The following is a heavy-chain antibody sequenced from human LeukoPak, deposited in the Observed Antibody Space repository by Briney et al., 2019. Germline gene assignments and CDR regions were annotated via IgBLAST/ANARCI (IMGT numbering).Heavy chain of an antibody. Sequence: GASVKVSCKASGYTFTSFGISWVRQAPGQGLEWMGSISGNNGNTNYAQKLQGRVTMTTDTSTSTAYMEVRSLRSDDTAVYYCARDPPWQLVRYFDYWGQGTLVTVSS. CDR2: ISGNNGNT. CDR1: GYTFTSFG. D-gene: IGHD1-1*01. V-gene: IGHV1-18*01. CDR3: ARDPPWQLVRYFDY. J-gene: IGHJ4*02.